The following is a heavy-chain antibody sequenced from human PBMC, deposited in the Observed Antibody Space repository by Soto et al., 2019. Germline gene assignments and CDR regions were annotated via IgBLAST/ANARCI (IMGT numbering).Heavy chain of an antibody. CDR1: GFTFSNYA. J-gene: IGHJ2*01. Sequence: GGSLRLSCAASGFTFSNYAMSWVRQAPGKGLEWVSAINSSGGSTYYADSVKGRFTISRDNSKNTLYLQGNSLRVEDTAVYYCAKDHPKLWYFDLWGRGTLVTVSS. D-gene: IGHD3-16*01. V-gene: IGHV3-23*01. CDR3: AKDHPKLWYFDL. CDR2: INSSGGST.